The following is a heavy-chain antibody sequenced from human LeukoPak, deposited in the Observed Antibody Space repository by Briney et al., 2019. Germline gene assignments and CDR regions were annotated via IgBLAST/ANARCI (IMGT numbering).Heavy chain of an antibody. J-gene: IGHJ4*02. CDR3: VSFYETY. V-gene: IGHV3-74*01. CDR2: INSDGSWT. Sequence: GGSLRLSCAASGDYWMNWVRQVPGKGLVWVSHINSDGSWTSYADSVKGRFTISKDNAKNTVYLQMNSLRAEDTAVYYCVSFYETYWGRGTLVTVSS. D-gene: IGHD2/OR15-2a*01. CDR1: GDYW.